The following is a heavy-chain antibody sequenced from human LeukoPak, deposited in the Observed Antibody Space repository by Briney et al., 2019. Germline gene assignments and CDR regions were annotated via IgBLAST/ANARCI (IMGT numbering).Heavy chain of an antibody. Sequence: GGSLRLSCAASGFTFDDYAMHWVRQAPGKGLEWVSGISWNSGSIGYADSVKGRFTISRDNAKNSLYLQMNSLRAEDTALYYCAKSLYYYYDSSGYGFDYWGQGTLVTVSS. V-gene: IGHV3-9*01. CDR2: ISWNSGSI. J-gene: IGHJ4*02. CDR1: GFTFDDYA. CDR3: AKSLYYYYDSSGYGFDY. D-gene: IGHD3-22*01.